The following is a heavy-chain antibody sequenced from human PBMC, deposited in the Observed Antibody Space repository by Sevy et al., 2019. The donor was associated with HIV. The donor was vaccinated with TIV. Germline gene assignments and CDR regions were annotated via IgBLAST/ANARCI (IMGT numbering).Heavy chain of an antibody. CDR2: VSGSGGST. J-gene: IGHJ4*02. CDR1: GFTLTSYA. Sequence: GESLKISCAGSGFTLTSYAMNWVRQAPGKGLEWVSGVSGSGGSTYYADPVKGRFTISRDNSRNTLYLQINSLRAEDTAVYYCVKDVAYDNTYLDYWGQGTLVTVSS. CDR3: VKDVAYDNTYLDY. V-gene: IGHV3-23*01. D-gene: IGHD3-22*01.